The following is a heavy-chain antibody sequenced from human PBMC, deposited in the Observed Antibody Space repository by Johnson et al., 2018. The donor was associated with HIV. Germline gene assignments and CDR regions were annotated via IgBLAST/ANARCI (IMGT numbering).Heavy chain of an antibody. CDR3: AGGITMKPPTAFDI. Sequence: QEKLVESGGGLVKPGGSLRLSCAASRFIFSDYYMSWIRQAPGKGLEWVSYISSSGSSIYYADSVKGRFTISRDNAKNSLYLQMNSLRAEDTAVYYCAGGITMKPPTAFDIWGQGTVVTVSS. V-gene: IGHV3-11*04. CDR1: RFIFSDYY. D-gene: IGHD3-22*01. CDR2: ISSSGSSI. J-gene: IGHJ3*02.